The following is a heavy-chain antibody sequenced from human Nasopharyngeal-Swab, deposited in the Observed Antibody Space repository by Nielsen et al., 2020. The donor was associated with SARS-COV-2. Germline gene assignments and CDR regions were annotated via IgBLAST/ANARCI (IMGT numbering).Heavy chain of an antibody. J-gene: IGHJ6*02. D-gene: IGHD6-13*01. CDR2: INPSGGST. CDR1: GYTFTSYY. Sequence: ASVKVSYNASGYTFTSYYMHWARQAPGQGLEWMGIINPSGGSTSYAQKFQGRVTMTRDTSTSTVYMELSSLRSEDTAVYYCARLLAAAGLYYYYGMDVWGQGTTVTVSS. V-gene: IGHV1-46*01. CDR3: ARLLAAAGLYYYYGMDV.